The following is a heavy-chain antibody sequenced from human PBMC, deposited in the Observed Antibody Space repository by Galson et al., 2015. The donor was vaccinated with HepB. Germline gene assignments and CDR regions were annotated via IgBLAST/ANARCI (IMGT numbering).Heavy chain of an antibody. Sequence: LRLSCAASGFTFSSYAMHWVRQAPGKGLEWVAVISYDGSNKYYADSVKGRFTISRDNSKNTLYLQMNSLRAEDTAVYYCARGSYDILTGYPDYYYYGMDVWGQGTTVTVSS. CDR3: ARGSYDILTGYPDYYYYGMDV. CDR2: ISYDGSNK. D-gene: IGHD3-9*01. CDR1: GFTFSSYA. J-gene: IGHJ6*02. V-gene: IGHV3-30*04.